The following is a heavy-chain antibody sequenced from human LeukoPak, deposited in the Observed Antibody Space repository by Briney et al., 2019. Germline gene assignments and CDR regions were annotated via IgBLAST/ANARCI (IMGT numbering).Heavy chain of an antibody. J-gene: IGHJ4*02. CDR1: GFTFTNYA. CDR2: ISGSAENT. V-gene: IGHV3-23*01. Sequence: GGSLRLSCAPSGFTFTNYAMTWVRQAPGKGLEWVSTISGSAENTYYADSVKGRFTISRDNSKNTLYLQMNSLRAEDTAIYYCARAPRKFRGIIVTPLYYFDYWGQGALVTVSS. D-gene: IGHD3-10*01. CDR3: ARAPRKFRGIIVTPLYYFDY.